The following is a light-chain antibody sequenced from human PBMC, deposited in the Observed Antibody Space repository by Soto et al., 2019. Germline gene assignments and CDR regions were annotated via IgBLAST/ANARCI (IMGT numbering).Light chain of an antibody. Sequence: QPVLTQPPSVSGAPGQRVTISCTGSSSNIGAGYDVHWYLQLPGTAPKLLIYVNSNRPSGVPDRFSGSKSGTSASLAITGLLAEDEADYYCQSYDSSLSAVVFGGGTKLTVL. CDR1: SSNIGAGYD. J-gene: IGLJ2*01. CDR3: QSYDSSLSAVV. CDR2: VNS. V-gene: IGLV1-40*01.